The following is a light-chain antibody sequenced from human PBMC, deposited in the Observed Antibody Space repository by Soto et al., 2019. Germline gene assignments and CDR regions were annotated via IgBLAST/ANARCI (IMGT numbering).Light chain of an antibody. CDR1: SSDVGYYDY. J-gene: IGLJ2*01. Sequence: QSALTKPPSASGFPGQSVTIACTGTSSDVGYYDYVSGYQQHPGKAPTLVMYEFTKRHSGVPDRVSASKSGNTAFQTVSGLRAEDEADYYCSSYAGSNNWVVGSGTKLTVL. V-gene: IGLV2-8*01. CDR2: EFT. CDR3: SSYAGSNNWV.